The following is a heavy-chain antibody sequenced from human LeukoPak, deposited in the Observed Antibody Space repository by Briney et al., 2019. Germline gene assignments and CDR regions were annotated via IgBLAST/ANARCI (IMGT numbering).Heavy chain of an antibody. CDR2: SKNKADSYTT. CDR3: ARDNVGSYDY. J-gene: IGHJ4*02. D-gene: IGHD1-26*01. Sequence: GGSLRLSCAASGFTFSDYYMDWVRQTPGKGLEWIGRSKNKADSYTTHYAASVKGRFTISRDDSKNSLYLQMNSLKTEGTAVYYCARDNVGSYDYWGQGTLVTVSP. V-gene: IGHV3-72*01. CDR1: GFTFSDYY.